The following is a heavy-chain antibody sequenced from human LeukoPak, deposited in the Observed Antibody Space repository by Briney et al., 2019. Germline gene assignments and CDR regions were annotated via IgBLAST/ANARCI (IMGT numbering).Heavy chain of an antibody. CDR2: IYYSGRT. Sequence: SETLSLTCTVSGGSISSSSYYWGWIRQPPGKGLEWIGSIYYSGRTYYSPTLKSRVTISVDTSKNQFSLKLSSVTAADTAVYYCARHNGSYLDGWFDPWGQGTLVTVSS. CDR1: GGSISSSSYY. D-gene: IGHD1-26*01. V-gene: IGHV4-39*01. J-gene: IGHJ5*02. CDR3: ARHNGSYLDGWFDP.